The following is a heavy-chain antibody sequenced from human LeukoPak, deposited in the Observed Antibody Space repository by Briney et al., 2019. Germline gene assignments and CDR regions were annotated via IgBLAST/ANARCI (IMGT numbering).Heavy chain of an antibody. V-gene: IGHV1-18*01. J-gene: IGHJ4*02. CDR2: VSTYNGNT. Sequence: ASETLSCKSSVSSCSSYDNRWVRLAPGQGLERKGLVSTYNGNTNDAQKLQGRGTMTTDTSTIAAYLQLRSLRSDATAVYYCGRDLSGPGDLVIPYYFDCWGQGTLVTVS. CDR1: VSSCSSYD. CDR3: GRDLSGPGDLVIPYYFDC. D-gene: IGHD3-22*01.